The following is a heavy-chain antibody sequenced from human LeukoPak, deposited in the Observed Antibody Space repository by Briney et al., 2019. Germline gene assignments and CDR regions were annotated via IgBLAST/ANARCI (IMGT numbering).Heavy chain of an antibody. V-gene: IGHV3-33*08. CDR2: IWFDGSNK. D-gene: IGHD6-25*01. CDR3: ARDRSRYYGMDV. CDR1: GFTFSSYG. J-gene: IGHJ6*02. Sequence: PGRSLRLSCAASGFTFSSYGMHWVRQAPGKGLEWVAVIWFDGSNKYYADSVKGRFTISRDNSKNTLYLQMSSLRTEDTAVYYCARDRSRYYGMDVWGQGTTVTVSS.